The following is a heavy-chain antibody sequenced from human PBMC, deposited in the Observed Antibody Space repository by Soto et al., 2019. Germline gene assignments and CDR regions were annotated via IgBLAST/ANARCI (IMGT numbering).Heavy chain of an antibody. CDR3: ARPRTTATTKGYDY. V-gene: IGHV1-69*13. J-gene: IGHJ4*02. CDR1: GGTFSSYP. Sequence: SVKVSCKASGGTFSSYPIGWLRQAPGQGLEWMGVIIPIFGTTNYAQRFQGRVTISADESTSTAYMELSSLRYEDTAVYFCARPRTTATTKGYDYWGQGTLVTVSS. D-gene: IGHD1-1*01. CDR2: IIPIFGTT.